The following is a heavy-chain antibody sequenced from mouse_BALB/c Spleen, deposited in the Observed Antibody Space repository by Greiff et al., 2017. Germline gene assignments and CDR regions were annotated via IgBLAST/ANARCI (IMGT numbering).Heavy chain of an antibody. V-gene: IGHV7-3*02. CDR3: ARVYGNYDAMDY. Sequence: EVQGVESGGGLVQPGGSLRLSCATSGFTFTDYYMSWVRQPPGKALEWLGFIRNKANGYTTEYSASVKGRFTISRDNSQSILYLQMNTLRAEDSATYYCARVYGNYDAMDYWGQGTSVTVSS. D-gene: IGHD2-1*01. CDR2: IRNKANGYTT. J-gene: IGHJ4*01. CDR1: GFTFTDYY.